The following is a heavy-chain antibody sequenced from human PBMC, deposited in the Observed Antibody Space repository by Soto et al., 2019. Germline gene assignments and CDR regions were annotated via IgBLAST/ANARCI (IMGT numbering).Heavy chain of an antibody. V-gene: IGHV3-7*01. CDR2: IKQDGSEK. J-gene: IGHJ2*01. Sequence: EVQLVESGGGLVQPGGSLRLSCAASGFTFSSYWMSWVRQAPGKGLEWVANIKQDGSEKYYVDSVKGRFTISRDNAXNXXYLQMNRLRAEDTAVYYCARHYYDSTGRLVWYFDLWGRGTLVTVSS. CDR1: GFTFSSYW. D-gene: IGHD3-22*01. CDR3: ARHYYDSTGRLVWYFDL.